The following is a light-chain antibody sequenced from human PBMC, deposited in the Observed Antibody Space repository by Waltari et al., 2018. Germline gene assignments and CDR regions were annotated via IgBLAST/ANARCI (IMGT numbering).Light chain of an antibody. CDR2: GAS. Sequence: EIVLTQSPGSLSSSPGERVPLPCRSSQSVSRALAWYQQKPGQAPRLLIFGASNSATGIPDRFSGSGSETDFSLTISRLEPEDFAVYYCQHYVRLPATFGRGTKVEIK. CDR3: QHYVRLPAT. V-gene: IGKV3-20*01. CDR1: QSVSRA. J-gene: IGKJ1*01.